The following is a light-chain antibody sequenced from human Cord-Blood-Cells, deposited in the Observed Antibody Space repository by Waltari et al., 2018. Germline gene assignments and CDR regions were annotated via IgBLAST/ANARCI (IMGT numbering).Light chain of an antibody. CDR1: QSISSY. J-gene: IGKJ4*01. V-gene: IGKV1-39*01. Sequence: DIQMTQSPSSLSASVGDRVTITCRASQSISSYLNWYQQKPGKVPKLLIYAASSLQSGVPSGFSGSGSGTDFTLTIISLQPEDFATYYCQQSYSTLTFGGGTKVEIK. CDR2: AAS. CDR3: QQSYSTLT.